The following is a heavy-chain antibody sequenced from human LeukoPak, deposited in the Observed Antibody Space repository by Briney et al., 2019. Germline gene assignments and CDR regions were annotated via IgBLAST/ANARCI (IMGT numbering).Heavy chain of an antibody. CDR1: GGSISSDDYC. CDR3: ARETLGTASDTRHSDY. CDR2: IYYSGST. D-gene: IGHD1-1*01. V-gene: IGHV4-31*03. J-gene: IGHJ4*02. Sequence: SETLSLTCSVSGGSISSDDYCWNWIRQHPGKGLEWIGYIYYSGSTYYNPSLKSRVALSVDTSKNQFSLKLTSLTAAHTAVYYCARETLGTASDTRHSDYWGQGTLVTVSS.